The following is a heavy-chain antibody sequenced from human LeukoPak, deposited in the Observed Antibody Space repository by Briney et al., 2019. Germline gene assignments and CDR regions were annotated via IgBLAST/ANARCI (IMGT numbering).Heavy chain of an antibody. D-gene: IGHD5-18*01. J-gene: IGHJ4*02. CDR1: GGSISSYY. V-gene: IGHV4-59*01. CDR2: IYYSGST. Sequence: SETLSLTCTVSGGSISSYYWSWIRQPPGKGLEWIGYIYYSGSTNYNPSLKSRVTTSVDTSKNQFSLKLSSVTAADTAVYYCARGINRGYTYGSIFDYWGRGTLVSVSS. CDR3: ARGINRGYTYGSIFDY.